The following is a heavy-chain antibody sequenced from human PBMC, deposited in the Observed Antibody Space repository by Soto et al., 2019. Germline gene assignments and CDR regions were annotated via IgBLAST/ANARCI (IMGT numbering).Heavy chain of an antibody. CDR1: GGTFSSYA. CDR3: ARVPSNIGIAVVGYGMDV. V-gene: IGHV1-69*13. D-gene: IGHD6-19*01. J-gene: IGHJ6*02. CDR2: IIPIFGTA. Sequence: SVKVSCKASGGTFSSYAISWVRQAPGQGLEWMGGIIPIFGTANYAQKFQGRVTITADESTSTAYMELSSLRSEDTAVYYCARVPSNIGIAVVGYGMDVWGQGTTVTVSS.